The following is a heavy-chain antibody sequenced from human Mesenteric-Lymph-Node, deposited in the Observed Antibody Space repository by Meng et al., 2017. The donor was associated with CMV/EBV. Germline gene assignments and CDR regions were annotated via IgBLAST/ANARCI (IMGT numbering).Heavy chain of an antibody. D-gene: IGHD3-3*01. V-gene: IGHV3-30*04. CDR2: ISYDGSNK. Sequence: GESLKISCAASGFTFSSYAMHWVRQAPGKGLEWVAVISYDGSNKYYADPVKGRFPISRDNSKNTLYLQMNSLRAEDTAVYYCARNDFWSGSPRTSYYYYGMDVWGQGTTVTVSS. CDR1: GFTFSSYA. J-gene: IGHJ6*02. CDR3: ARNDFWSGSPRTSYYYYGMDV.